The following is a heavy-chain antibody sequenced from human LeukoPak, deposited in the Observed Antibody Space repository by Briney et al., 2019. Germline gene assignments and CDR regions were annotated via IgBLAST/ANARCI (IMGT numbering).Heavy chain of an antibody. CDR3: ARDLRYCSGGSCYPDY. CDR2: INPNSGGT. CDR1: GYSFTEDY. J-gene: IGHJ4*02. V-gene: IGHV1-2*02. Sequence: ASVKVSCKASGYSFTEDYMHWVRQAPGQGLEWMGWINPNSGGTNYAQKFQGRVTMTRYTSISTAYMELSRLRSDDTAVYYCARDLRYCSGGSCYPDYWGQGTLVTVSS. D-gene: IGHD2-15*01.